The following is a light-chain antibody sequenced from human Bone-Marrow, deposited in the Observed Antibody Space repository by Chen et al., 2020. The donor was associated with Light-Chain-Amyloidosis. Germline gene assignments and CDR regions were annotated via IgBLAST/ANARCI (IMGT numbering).Light chain of an antibody. Sequence: QSALTQPASVSGSPGQSITISCTGTSSDVGGDNHVSWYQQHPDKAPKLMIYEVTNRPSWVPDRLGGSKSDNTAPLTIAGLQPEDEADYFCSSYAVTNTLVFGSGTRVTVL. J-gene: IGLJ1*01. CDR1: SSDVGGDNH. CDR3: SSYAVTNTLV. CDR2: EVT. V-gene: IGLV2-14*01.